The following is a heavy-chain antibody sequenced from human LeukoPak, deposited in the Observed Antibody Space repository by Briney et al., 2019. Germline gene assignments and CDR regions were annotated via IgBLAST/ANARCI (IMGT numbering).Heavy chain of an antibody. CDR1: GMPFERHG. V-gene: IGHV3-33*01. CDR3: ARDYQTPFDY. CDR2: IKYDGSRT. D-gene: IGHD2-2*01. J-gene: IGHJ4*02. Sequence: GKSLTLSCVVSGMPFERHGMHWVRQPPGKGLEWLAFIKYDGSRTDYEDSVKGRFTISRDDAKISLFLQMNSLRAEDTAVYYCARDYQTPFDYWGQGTLVTVSS.